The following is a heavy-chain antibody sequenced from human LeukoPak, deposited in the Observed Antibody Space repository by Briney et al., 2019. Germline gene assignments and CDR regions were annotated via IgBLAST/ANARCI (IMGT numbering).Heavy chain of an antibody. D-gene: IGHD2-8*01. V-gene: IGHV3-7*01. CDR2: INQGGSEK. CDR1: GFTFTSNW. J-gene: IGHJ4*02. Sequence: GGSLRLSCAASGFTFTSNWMTWVRQAPGKGLEWVSNINQGGSEKYYVDSVKGRVTISRDNTKNSVYLEMSSLRAEDTAIYYCARDRTNLGFWGQGTLVPVSS. CDR3: ARDRTNLGF.